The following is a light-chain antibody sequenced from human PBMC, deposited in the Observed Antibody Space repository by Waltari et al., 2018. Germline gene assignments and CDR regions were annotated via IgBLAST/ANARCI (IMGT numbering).Light chain of an antibody. CDR2: GAS. CDR1: QDLHTW. V-gene: IGKV1-12*01. CDR3: QQANSFPFT. Sequence: DIQMTQSPSSVSASVGDRVTITCRASQDLHTWLAWYQQTPGKAPKLLIQGASSLQGGVPSRFSGSGSGTDFTLTISSLQPEDVATYYCQQANSFPFTFGPGTKVDIK. J-gene: IGKJ3*01.